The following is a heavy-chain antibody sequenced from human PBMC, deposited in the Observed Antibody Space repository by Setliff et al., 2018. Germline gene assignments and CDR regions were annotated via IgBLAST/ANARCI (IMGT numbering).Heavy chain of an antibody. J-gene: IGHJ3*01. Sequence: GESLKISCAASRFTFSNYWMSWVRQAPGKGREWVANIKEDGSEKYYVDSVKGRFTISRDNAKNSLDLQMNNLRDEDTAVYYCARDRWKVIVNRGDDAFDLWGQGTMVTVSS. CDR1: RFTFSNYW. V-gene: IGHV3-7*01. D-gene: IGHD3-22*01. CDR3: ARDRWKVIVNRGDDAFDL. CDR2: IKEDGSEK.